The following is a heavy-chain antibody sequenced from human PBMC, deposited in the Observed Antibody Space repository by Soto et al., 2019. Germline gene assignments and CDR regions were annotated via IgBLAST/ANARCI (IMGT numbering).Heavy chain of an antibody. CDR1: GFTFSSYA. Sequence: GGSLRLSCAASGFTFSSYAMSWVRQAPGKGLEWVSAISGSGGSTYYADSVKGRFTISRDNSKNTLYLQMNSLRAEDTAVYYCAKGNYYDSSGYYPFDYWGQGTLVTVSS. D-gene: IGHD3-22*01. J-gene: IGHJ4*02. V-gene: IGHV3-23*01. CDR3: AKGNYYDSSGYYPFDY. CDR2: ISGSGGST.